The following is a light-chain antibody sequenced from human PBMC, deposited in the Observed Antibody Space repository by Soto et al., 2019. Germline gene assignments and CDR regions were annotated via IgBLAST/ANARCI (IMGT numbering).Light chain of an antibody. Sequence: DIQMTQSPSTLSASVGDTVSITCRASQTISGWLAWYQQRKGKAPNLLIFDASTLESGVPSRFRGRGSGTTFTLTISRLQSDDFATYYCLQYNGYYRTFGQGTKVDI. CDR2: DAS. CDR1: QTISGW. V-gene: IGKV1-5*01. J-gene: IGKJ1*01. CDR3: LQYNGYYRT.